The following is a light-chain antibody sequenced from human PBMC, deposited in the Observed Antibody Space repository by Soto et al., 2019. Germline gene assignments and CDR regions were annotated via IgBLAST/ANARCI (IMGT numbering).Light chain of an antibody. V-gene: IGKV3-20*01. CDR1: QSISGSY. J-gene: IGKJ1*01. CDR2: GAS. Sequence: EIVLTQSPGTLSLSPGERATLSCRASQSISGSYLAWYQQKPGQAPRLLIYGASTRATGIPDRFSGSGSGTDFPLTISRLEPEDFAVYYCQQYDNSLWTFGQGTKVEIK. CDR3: QQYDNSLWT.